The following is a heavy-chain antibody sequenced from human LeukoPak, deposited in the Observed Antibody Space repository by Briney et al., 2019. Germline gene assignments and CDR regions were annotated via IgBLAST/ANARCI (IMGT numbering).Heavy chain of an antibody. Sequence: AESPQISCKGYGYSFTNYWITWVRQMPGKGLEWMGGVDPGDSYIKYSPSFQGHVTISADKSIITAYLHWSSLKASDTAMYYCARHRRLSNFDYWGQGTLVTVSS. CDR3: ARHRRLSNFDY. D-gene: IGHD3-16*02. J-gene: IGHJ4*01. V-gene: IGHV5-10-1*01. CDR2: VDPGDSYI. CDR1: GYSFTNYW.